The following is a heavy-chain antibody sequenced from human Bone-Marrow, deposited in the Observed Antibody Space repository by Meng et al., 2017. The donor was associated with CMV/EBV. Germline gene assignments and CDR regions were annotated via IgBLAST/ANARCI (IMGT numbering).Heavy chain of an antibody. CDR2: IRSKAYGGTT. D-gene: IGHD3-3*01. CDR1: GFTFGDYA. CDR3: ARTVSPYYDFWSGYYPYYYYGMDV. J-gene: IGHJ6*02. Sequence: GESLKISCTASGFTFGDYAMSWVRQAPGKGLEWVGFIRSKAYGGTTEYAASVKGRFTISRDDSKSIAYLQMSSLRSEDTAVYYCARTVSPYYDFWSGYYPYYYYGMDVWGQGTTVTVSS. V-gene: IGHV3-49*04.